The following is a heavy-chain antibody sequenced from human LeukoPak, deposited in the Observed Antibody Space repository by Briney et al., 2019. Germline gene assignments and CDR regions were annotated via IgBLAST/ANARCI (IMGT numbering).Heavy chain of an antibody. CDR1: GFTFSRYW. V-gene: IGHV3-74*01. Sequence: GGSLRLSCAASGFTFSRYWMHWVRQAPGKGLVWVSRINSDGGDISYADSVKGRFTISRDNAKNTVYLQMNSLRAEDTAVYYCASGSLGDGSLLIDYWGQGTLVTVSS. J-gene: IGHJ4*02. CDR2: INSDGGDI. CDR3: ASGSLGDGSLLIDY. D-gene: IGHD1-26*01.